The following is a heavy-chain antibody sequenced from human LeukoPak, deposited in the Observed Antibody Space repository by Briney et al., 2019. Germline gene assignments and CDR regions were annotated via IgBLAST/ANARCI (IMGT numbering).Heavy chain of an antibody. Sequence: GESLKISCKGSGYSFSIYWIGWVRQMPGKGLEWMEIIYPDDSDTRYSPSFQGQVTISADKSISTAFLQWSSLKASDTAMYYCARLDYYGSSYYFDYWGQGTLVTVYS. CDR3: ARLDYYGSSYYFDY. CDR1: GYSFSIYW. V-gene: IGHV5-51*01. J-gene: IGHJ4*02. D-gene: IGHD3-10*01. CDR2: IYPDDSDT.